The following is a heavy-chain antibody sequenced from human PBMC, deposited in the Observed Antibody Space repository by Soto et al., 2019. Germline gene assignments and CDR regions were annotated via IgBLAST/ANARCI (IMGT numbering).Heavy chain of an antibody. J-gene: IGHJ6*02. CDR2: ISYSGST. CDR3: ARAMGRGVKFHYYYGMDV. V-gene: IGHV4-30-4*01. Sequence: SETLSLTCSVSGGSISSGGSYWSWLRQPPVKGLEWIGYISYSGSTYYNSSLKSRVSISLDTSKNLFSLKLNSVSAADTAVYYCARAMGRGVKFHYYYGMDVWGQGTKVTVSS. D-gene: IGHD3-10*01. CDR1: GGSISSGGSY.